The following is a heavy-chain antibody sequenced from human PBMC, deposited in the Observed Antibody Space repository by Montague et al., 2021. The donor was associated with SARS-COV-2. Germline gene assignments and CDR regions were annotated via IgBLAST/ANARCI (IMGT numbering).Heavy chain of an antibody. J-gene: IGHJ4*02. CDR2: TDWDDDK. V-gene: IGHV2-70*01. CDR1: GLPLSTSGLC. CDR3: ARIPNDSWYVSYFDY. D-gene: IGHD6-13*01. Sequence: PALVKPTQTLTLTCTLSGLPLSTSGLCVGWIRQPPEKALEWLALTDWDDDKYYSPSLKTRLSISKDTSKNQVVLTMANMEPVDTATYYCARIPNDSWYVSYFDYWGQGILVTVSS.